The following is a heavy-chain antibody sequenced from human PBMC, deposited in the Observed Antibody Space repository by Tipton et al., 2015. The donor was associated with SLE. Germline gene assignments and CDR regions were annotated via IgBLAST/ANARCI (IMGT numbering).Heavy chain of an antibody. V-gene: IGHV4-59*01. J-gene: IGHJ4*02. CDR1: GGSISSYY. CDR3: ARKGTQQPLDY. Sequence: LRLSCTVSGGSISSYYWSWIRQPPGKGLEWIGYIYYSGSTNYNSSLKSRVTISVDTSKNQFSLKLSSVTAADTAVYYCARKGTQQPLDYWGQGTLVTVSS. D-gene: IGHD1/OR15-1a*01. CDR2: IYYSGST.